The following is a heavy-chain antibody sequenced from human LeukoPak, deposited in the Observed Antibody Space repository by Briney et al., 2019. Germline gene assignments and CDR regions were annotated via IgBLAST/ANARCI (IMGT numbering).Heavy chain of an antibody. CDR2: ISDHGSIT. CDR1: GFTLSNYW. CDR3: ARDLSGYSDY. V-gene: IGHV3-74*01. J-gene: IGHJ4*02. Sequence: PGGSLRLSCAASGFTLSNYWMHWVRQAPGKGLVWVSRISDHGSITNFADSVEGRFSISRDTAKNTLYLEMNSLRVEDTAVYYCARDLSGYSDYWGQGALVTVSS. D-gene: IGHD2-15*01.